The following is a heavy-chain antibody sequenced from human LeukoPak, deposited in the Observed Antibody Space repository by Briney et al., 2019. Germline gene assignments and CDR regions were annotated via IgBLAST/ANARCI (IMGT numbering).Heavy chain of an antibody. Sequence: GASVKVSCKASGYTFTGYYMHWVRQAPGQGLEWMGWINPNSGGTNYAQKFQGRVTMTRDTSISTAYMELSRLRSDDTAVYYCARGDSSSENNYYYYYMDVWGKGTTVTVSS. CDR2: INPNSGGT. D-gene: IGHD6-6*01. CDR1: GYTFTGYY. V-gene: IGHV1-2*02. CDR3: ARGDSSSENNYYYYYMDV. J-gene: IGHJ6*03.